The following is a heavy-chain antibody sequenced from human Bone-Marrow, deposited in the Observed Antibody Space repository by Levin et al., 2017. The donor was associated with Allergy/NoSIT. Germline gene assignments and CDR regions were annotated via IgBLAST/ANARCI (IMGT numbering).Heavy chain of an antibody. CDR2: IVPLFKTN. J-gene: IGHJ6*02. Sequence: ASVKVSCKASGGIFSSNAISWVRQAPGQGLEWVGGIVPLFKTNNYAQKFQGRVTFTADESTNTVYMELSSLRSDDTAVFFCASGPVSSAVPYNVYYAMDVWDQGTTVIVSS. CDR1: GGIFSSNA. V-gene: IGHV1-69*13. CDR3: ASGPVSSAVPYNVYYAMDV. D-gene: IGHD1-14*01.